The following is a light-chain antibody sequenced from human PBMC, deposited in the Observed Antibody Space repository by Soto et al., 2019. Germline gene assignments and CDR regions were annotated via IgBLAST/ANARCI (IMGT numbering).Light chain of an antibody. V-gene: IGKV3-20*01. Sequence: EIVLTQSPGTLSLSPGERATLSCRATHSVTTNYLAWYQQKPGQAPRLLIYGASIRATGIPDRFSGSGSGTDFTLTISRLEPEDFAVYYCQHYGSSPPNTFGQGTKLEIK. CDR2: GAS. CDR3: QHYGSSPPNT. CDR1: HSVTTNY. J-gene: IGKJ2*01.